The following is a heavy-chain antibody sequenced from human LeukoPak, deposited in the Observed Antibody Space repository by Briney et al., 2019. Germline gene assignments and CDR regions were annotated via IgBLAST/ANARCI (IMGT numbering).Heavy chain of an antibody. J-gene: IGHJ5*02. CDR2: INHSGST. V-gene: IGHV4-34*01. CDR3: ARMGGRITMVRGADP. Sequence: SETLSLTCAVYGGSFSGYYWSWIRQPPGKGLEWIGEINHSGSTNYNPSLKSRVNISVDTSKNQFSLKLSSVTAADTAVYYCARMGGRITMVRGADPWGQGTLVTVSS. CDR1: GGSFSGYY. D-gene: IGHD3-10*01.